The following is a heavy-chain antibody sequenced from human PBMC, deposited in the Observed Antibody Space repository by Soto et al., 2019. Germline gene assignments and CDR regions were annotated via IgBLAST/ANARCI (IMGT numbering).Heavy chain of an antibody. CDR1: GYSFTSHY. J-gene: IGHJ5*02. CDR3: AGDQSWHGLVWWFDT. V-gene: IGHV1-46*03. CDR2: IYPGGVNI. D-gene: IGHD3-16*01. Sequence: GASVKVSCKAIGYSFTSHYMHWVRQAPGQGLEWMGTIYPGGVNIGYAQKFKGRVTMTKDTSTSTVYMELNSLTSEDTAVYYCAGDQSWHGLVWWFDTWGKETMVTVCS.